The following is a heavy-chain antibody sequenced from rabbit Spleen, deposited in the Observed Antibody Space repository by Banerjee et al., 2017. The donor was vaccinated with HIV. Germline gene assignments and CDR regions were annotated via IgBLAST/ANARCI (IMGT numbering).Heavy chain of an antibody. V-gene: IGHV1S45*01. J-gene: IGHJ6*01. CDR2: IDSGSSGFT. CDR1: GFSFSSSYW. Sequence: QEQLEESAGGLVQPGGSLTLTCTASGFSFSSSYWIYWVRQAPGKGLEWIACIDSGSSGFTYFASWTKGRFTISKTSSTTVTLHMTSLTAADTATYFCARDTGSSFSSYGMDLWGPGTLVTVS. CDR3: ARDTGSSFSSYGMDL. D-gene: IGHD8-1*01.